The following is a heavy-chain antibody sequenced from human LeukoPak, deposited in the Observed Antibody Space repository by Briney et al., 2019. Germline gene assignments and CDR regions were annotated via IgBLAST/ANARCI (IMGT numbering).Heavy chain of an antibody. J-gene: IGHJ6*02. CDR3: ARTFSSARGYCSSTSCQGGYYYYGMDV. D-gene: IGHD2-2*01. Sequence: PSETLSLICAVYGGSFSGYYWSWIRQPPGKGLEWIGEINHSGSTNYNPSLKSRVTISVDTSKNQFSLKLSSVTAADTAVYYCARTFSSARGYCSSTSCQGGYYYYGMDVWGQGTTVTVSS. CDR2: INHSGST. V-gene: IGHV4-34*01. CDR1: GGSFSGYY.